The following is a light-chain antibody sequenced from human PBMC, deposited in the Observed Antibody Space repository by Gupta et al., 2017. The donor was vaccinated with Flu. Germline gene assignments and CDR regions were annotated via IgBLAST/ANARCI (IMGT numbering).Light chain of an antibody. CDR2: WAS. V-gene: IGKV4-1*01. Sequence: DIVMTQSPDSLAVSLGERATINCKSSQSVLYSSNNKNYLAWYQQKPGQPPKLLIYWASTRECGVPDRFSGSGSGTDFTLTSSSLQAEDVAVYYWQQDYSILTFGGGTKVEIK. J-gene: IGKJ4*01. CDR3: QQDYSILT. CDR1: QSVLYSSNNKNY.